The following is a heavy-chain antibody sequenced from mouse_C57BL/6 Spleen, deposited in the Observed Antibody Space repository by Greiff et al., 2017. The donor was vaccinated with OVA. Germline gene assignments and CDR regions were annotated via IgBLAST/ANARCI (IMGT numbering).Heavy chain of an antibody. CDR3: ATSITRVDY. V-gene: IGHV1-69*01. Sequence: QVQLQQPGAELVMPGASVKLSCKASGYTFTSSWLHWVKQRPGQGLEWIGEIDPSDSYTNYNQQFKGKSTLTVDKSSSTAYMQLSSLPSEDSAVYYCATSITRVDYWGQGTLVTVSA. CDR2: IDPSDSYT. D-gene: IGHD1-1*01. J-gene: IGHJ3*01. CDR1: GYTFTSSW.